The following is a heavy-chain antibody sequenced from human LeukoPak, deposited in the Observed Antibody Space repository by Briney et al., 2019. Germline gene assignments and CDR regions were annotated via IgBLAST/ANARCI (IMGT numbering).Heavy chain of an antibody. J-gene: IGHJ4*02. Sequence: ASVTVSCKASGYTFTGYYMHWVRQAPGQGLEWMGWINPDSGGTNYAQKFQGRVTMTRDTSISTAYMELSGLRSDDTAIYYCAREAVAGTTNFDYWGQGTLVTVSS. CDR3: AREAVAGTTNFDY. CDR2: INPDSGGT. V-gene: IGHV1-2*02. CDR1: GYTFTGYY. D-gene: IGHD6-19*01.